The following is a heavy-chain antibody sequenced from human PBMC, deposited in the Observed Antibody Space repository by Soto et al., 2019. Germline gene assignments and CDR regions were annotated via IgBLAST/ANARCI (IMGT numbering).Heavy chain of an antibody. J-gene: IGHJ6*02. CDR3: ARTEYSYYYGMDV. D-gene: IGHD6-6*01. V-gene: IGHV4-34*01. CDR2: INHSGST. CDR1: GGSFSCYY. Sequence: SETLSLTCAVYGGSFSCYYWSWIRQAPGKGLEWIGEINHSGSTNYNPSLKSRVTISVDTSKNQFSLKLSSVTAADTAVYYCARTEYSYYYGMDVWGQGTTVTVSS.